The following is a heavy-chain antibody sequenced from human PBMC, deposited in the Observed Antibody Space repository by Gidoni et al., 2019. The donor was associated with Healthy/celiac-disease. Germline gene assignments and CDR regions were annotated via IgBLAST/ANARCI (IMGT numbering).Heavy chain of an antibody. J-gene: IGHJ4*02. V-gene: IGHV3-23*01. CDR2: ISGSGGST. D-gene: IGHD3-22*01. CDR3: AKDGLYYDSSGYYYVPNDY. Sequence: SASGFTFSSYAMSWVRQAPGKGLEWGSAISGSGGSTYYADPVKGRFTISRDNSKNTLYLQMNSLRAEDTAVYYCAKDGLYYDSSGYYYVPNDYWGQGTLVTVSS. CDR1: GFTFSSYA.